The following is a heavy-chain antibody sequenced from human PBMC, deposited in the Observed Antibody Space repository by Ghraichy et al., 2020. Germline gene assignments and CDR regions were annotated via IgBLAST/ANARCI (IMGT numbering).Heavy chain of an antibody. V-gene: IGHV3-74*01. CDR2: VNSDGSST. CDR3: ARDMGSDYHGSSGYSGVGH. Sequence: LSLTCAASGFAFSHYWMHWVRQAPGKGLVWVSRVNSDGSSTTYAESVKGRFTISRDSAKSTVYLQMNSLRAEDTAVYYCARDMGSDYHGSSGYSGVGHWGQGTLVTVSS. J-gene: IGHJ5*02. D-gene: IGHD3-22*01. CDR1: GFAFSHYW.